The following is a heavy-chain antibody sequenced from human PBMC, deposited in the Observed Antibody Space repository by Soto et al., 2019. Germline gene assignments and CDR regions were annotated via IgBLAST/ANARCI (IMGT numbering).Heavy chain of an antibody. D-gene: IGHD3-22*01. CDR3: AKNPGYYYDSTGYHFDY. CDR2: ISYGGGTT. V-gene: IGHV3-23*01. Sequence: GSLRLSCAASGFTLNTYAMSWVRQAPGKGLEWVSAISYGGGTTYYADSVKGRFTISRDNSKNTLYLQMNSLRAEDTAVYYCAKNPGYYYDSTGYHFDYWGQGTLVTVSS. CDR1: GFTLNTYA. J-gene: IGHJ4*02.